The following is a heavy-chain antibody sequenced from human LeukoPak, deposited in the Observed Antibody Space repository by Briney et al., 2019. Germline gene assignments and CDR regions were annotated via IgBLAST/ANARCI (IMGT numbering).Heavy chain of an antibody. CDR2: IYYSGST. V-gene: IGHV4-31*03. D-gene: IGHD3-10*01. J-gene: IGHJ5*02. Sequence: SQTLSLTCTVSGGSISSGGYYWSWIRQHPGKGLEWIGYIYYSGSTYYNPSLKSRVTISVDTSKNQFSLKLSSVTAADTAVYYRARDRGYGSNWFDPWGQGTLVTVSS. CDR3: ARDRGYGSNWFDP. CDR1: GGSISSGGYY.